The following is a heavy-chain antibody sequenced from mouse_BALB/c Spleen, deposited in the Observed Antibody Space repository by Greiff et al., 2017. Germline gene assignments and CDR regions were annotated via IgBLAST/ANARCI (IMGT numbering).Heavy chain of an antibody. CDR1: GYSITSGYY. CDR3: AREELDAMDY. V-gene: IGHV3-6*02. D-gene: IGHD1-3*01. CDR2: ISYDGSN. J-gene: IGHJ4*01. Sequence: EVQRVESGPGLVKPSQSLSLTCSVTGYSITSGYYWNWIRQFPGNKLEWMGYISYDGSNNYNPSLKNRISITRDTSKNQFFLKLNSVTTEDTATYYCAREELDAMDYWGQGTSVTVSS.